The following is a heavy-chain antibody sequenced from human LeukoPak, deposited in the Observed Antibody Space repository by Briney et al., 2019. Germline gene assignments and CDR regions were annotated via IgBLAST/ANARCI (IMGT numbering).Heavy chain of an antibody. D-gene: IGHD3-9*01. V-gene: IGHV1-2*02. CDR2: INPNSGGT. Sequence: GASVKVSCKASGYTFTGYYMHWVRQAPGQGLEWMGWINPNSGGTNYAQKFQGRVTMTRDTSISTAYMELSGLRSDDTAVYYCARTLHTYYDILTGYYVWGQGTLVTVSS. J-gene: IGHJ4*02. CDR1: GYTFTGYY. CDR3: ARTLHTYYDILTGYYV.